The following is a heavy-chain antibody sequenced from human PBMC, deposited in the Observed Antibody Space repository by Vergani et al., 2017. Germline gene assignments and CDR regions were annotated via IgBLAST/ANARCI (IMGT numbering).Heavy chain of an antibody. CDR2: ISGSGGST. V-gene: IGHV3-23*04. J-gene: IGHJ6*03. CDR1: GFTFSSYG. Sequence: VQLVESGGGVVQPGRSLRLSCAASGFTFSSYGMHWVRQAPGKGLEWVSAISGSGGSTYYADSVKGRFTISRDNSKNTLYLQMNSLRAEDTAVYYCAKGGALGYCSSTSCPRYMDVWGKGTTVTVSS. CDR3: AKGGALGYCSSTSCPRYMDV. D-gene: IGHD2-2*01.